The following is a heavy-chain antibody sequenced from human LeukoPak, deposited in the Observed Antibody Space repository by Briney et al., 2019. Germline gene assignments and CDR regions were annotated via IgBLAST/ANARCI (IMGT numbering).Heavy chain of an antibody. CDR1: GFTFSSYG. V-gene: IGHV3-30*18. CDR2: ISSDGSNK. J-gene: IGHJ4*02. CDR3: AKGSPSTLGFDY. D-gene: IGHD1-26*01. Sequence: GGSPRLSCAASGFTFSSYGMHWVHQAPGKGLEWVAVISSDGSNKYYADSVKGRFTISRDNSKNTLYLQMNSLRAEDTALYYCAKGSPSTLGFDYWGQGTLVTVSS.